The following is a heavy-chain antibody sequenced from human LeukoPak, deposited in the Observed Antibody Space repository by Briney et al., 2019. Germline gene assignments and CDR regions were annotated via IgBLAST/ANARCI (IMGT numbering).Heavy chain of an antibody. V-gene: IGHV1-46*01. J-gene: IGHJ6*02. CDR3: ARVQDPATTEYDILTGYYGLYGMDV. D-gene: IGHD3-9*01. Sequence: ASVKVSCKASGYTFTSYYMHWVRQAPGQGLEWMGIINPSGGSTSYAQKFQGRVTMTRDTSTSTVYMELSSLRSEDTAVYYCARVQDPATTEYDILTGYYGLYGMDVWGQGTTVTVSS. CDR1: GYTFTSYY. CDR2: INPSGGST.